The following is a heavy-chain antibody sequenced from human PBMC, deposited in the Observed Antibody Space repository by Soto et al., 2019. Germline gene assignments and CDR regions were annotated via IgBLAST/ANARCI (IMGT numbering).Heavy chain of an antibody. V-gene: IGHV1-18*01. Sequence: QVQLVQSGAEVKKPGASVKVSCKAFGYTFTSYGISWVRQAPGQGLEWMGWISANNGNTNYAQKLQGRVTMTTDTSTSTGYMERRSLRSDDTAVYYCARDRGSYALDYWGQGTLVTVSS. CDR3: ARDRGSYALDY. CDR1: GYTFTSYG. J-gene: IGHJ4*02. CDR2: ISANNGNT. D-gene: IGHD2-15*01.